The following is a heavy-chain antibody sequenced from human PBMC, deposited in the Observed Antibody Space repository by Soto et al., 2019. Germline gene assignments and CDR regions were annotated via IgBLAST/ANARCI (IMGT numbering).Heavy chain of an antibody. Sequence: QVQLQESGPGLVKPSQTLSLTCTVSGVSINSGGYYWSWIRQHPGKGLEWIGYIYYTGHTYHNPSLKGRVTMSLDTSKNQFSLKVSSVTAADTAVYYCARGSQLERDALDIWGQGTMVTVSS. D-gene: IGHD1-1*01. J-gene: IGHJ3*02. CDR3: ARGSQLERDALDI. CDR1: GVSINSGGYY. V-gene: IGHV4-31*03. CDR2: IYYTGHT.